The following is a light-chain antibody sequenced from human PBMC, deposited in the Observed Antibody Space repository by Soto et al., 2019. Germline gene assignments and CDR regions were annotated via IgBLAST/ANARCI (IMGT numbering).Light chain of an antibody. CDR1: SSDVGGYNY. CDR2: DVS. J-gene: IGLJ1*01. V-gene: IGLV2-14*01. CDR3: ASYTTSSTYV. Sequence: QSVLTQPASVSGSPGQSITISCTGTSSDVGGYNYVSWYQQHPGKAPKLMIYDVSSRPSGVSDHFSGSKSGNTASLTISGLQAEDEADYYCASYTTSSTYVFGTGTKVTV.